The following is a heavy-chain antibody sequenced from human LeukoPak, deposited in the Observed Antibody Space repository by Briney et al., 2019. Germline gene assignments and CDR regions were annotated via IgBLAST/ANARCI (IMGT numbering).Heavy chain of an antibody. CDR3: ARGDLDYYYYMDV. J-gene: IGHJ6*03. V-gene: IGHV4-39*07. CDR1: GGSISSSSYY. CDR2: IYTSGST. Sequence: SETLSLTCTVSGGSISSSSYYWGWIRQPPGKGLEWIGRIYTSGSTNYNPSLKSRVTMSVDTSKNQFSLKLSSVTAADTAVYYCARGDLDYYYYMDVWGKGTTVTVSS.